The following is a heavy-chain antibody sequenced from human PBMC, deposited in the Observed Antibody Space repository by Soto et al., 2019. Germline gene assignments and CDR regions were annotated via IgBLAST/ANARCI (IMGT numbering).Heavy chain of an antibody. Sequence: GGSLRLSCAASGFTFSSYAMHWVRQAPGKGLEYVSAISSNGGSTYYANYVKGRFTISRDNSKNTLYLQMGSLKAEDMAVYYCARAKVWARSGYDLYYFDYWGQGTLVTVSS. V-gene: IGHV3-64*01. CDR2: ISSNGGST. CDR3: ARAKVWARSGYDLYYFDY. D-gene: IGHD5-12*01. CDR1: GFTFSSYA. J-gene: IGHJ4*02.